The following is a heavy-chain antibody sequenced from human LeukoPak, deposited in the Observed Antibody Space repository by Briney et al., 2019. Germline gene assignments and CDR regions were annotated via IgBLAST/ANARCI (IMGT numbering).Heavy chain of an antibody. D-gene: IGHD3-10*01. V-gene: IGHV3-49*03. CDR3: TRDSGLEIWFGELSQSHDAFDI. Sequence: GGSLRLSCTASGFTFGDYAMSWFRQAPGKGLEWVGFIRSKAYGGTTEYAASVKGRFTISRDDSKSIAYMQMNSLKTEDTAVYYCTRDSGLEIWFGELSQSHDAFDIWGQGTMVTVSS. J-gene: IGHJ3*02. CDR1: GFTFGDYA. CDR2: IRSKAYGGTT.